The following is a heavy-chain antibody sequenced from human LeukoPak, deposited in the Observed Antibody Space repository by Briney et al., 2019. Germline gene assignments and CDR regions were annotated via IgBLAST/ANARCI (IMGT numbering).Heavy chain of an antibody. Sequence: SETLSLTCTVSGGSISSSSYYWGWIRQPPGKGLEWTGSIYYSRSTYYNPSLKSRVTISVDTSKNQFSLKLSSVTAADTAVYYCARLGLGERGPQVDYWGQGTLVTVSS. CDR2: IYYSRST. CDR3: ARLGLGERGPQVDY. CDR1: GGSISSSSYY. V-gene: IGHV4-39*01. D-gene: IGHD1-1*01. J-gene: IGHJ4*02.